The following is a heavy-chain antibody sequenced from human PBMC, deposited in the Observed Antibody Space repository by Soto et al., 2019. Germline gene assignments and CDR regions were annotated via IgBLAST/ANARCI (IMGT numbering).Heavy chain of an antibody. J-gene: IGHJ5*02. CDR2: INHSGST. CDR3: ARGTRFGEFPGNWFDP. CDR1: GGSFSGYY. D-gene: IGHD3-10*01. V-gene: IGHV4-34*01. Sequence: SETLSLTXAVYGGSFSGYYWSWIRQPPGKGLEWIGEINHSGSTNYNPSLKSRVTISVDTSKNQFSLKLSSVTAADTAVYYCARGTRFGEFPGNWFDPWGQGTLVTVSS.